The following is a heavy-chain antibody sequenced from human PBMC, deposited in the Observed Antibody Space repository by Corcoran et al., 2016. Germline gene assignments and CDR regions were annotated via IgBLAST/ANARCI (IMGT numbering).Heavy chain of an antibody. J-gene: IGHJ6*02. CDR3: ARDGVAVAGTFGMDV. V-gene: IGHV3-53*01. CDR1: GFTVSSNY. D-gene: IGHD6-19*01. Sequence: EVQLVESGGGLIQPGGSLRLSCAASGFTVSSNYMSWVRQAPGKGLEWVSVIYSGGSTYYADSVKGRFTISRDNSKNTLYLQMNSLRAEDTAVYYCARDGVAVAGTFGMDVWGQGTTVTVSS. CDR2: IYSGGST.